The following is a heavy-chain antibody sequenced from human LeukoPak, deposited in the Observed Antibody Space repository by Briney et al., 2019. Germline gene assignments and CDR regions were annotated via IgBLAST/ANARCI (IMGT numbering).Heavy chain of an antibody. CDR2: IWYDGSNK. V-gene: IGHV3-33*06. D-gene: IGHD6-19*01. CDR1: GFTFSSYG. Sequence: GRSLRLSCAASGFTFSSYGMHWVRQAPGKGLEWVAVIWYDGSNKYYADSVKGRFTISRDNSKNTLYLQMNSLRAEDTAVYYCANPIWAPGIAVAGYFDYWGQGTLVTVSS. CDR3: ANPIWAPGIAVAGYFDY. J-gene: IGHJ4*02.